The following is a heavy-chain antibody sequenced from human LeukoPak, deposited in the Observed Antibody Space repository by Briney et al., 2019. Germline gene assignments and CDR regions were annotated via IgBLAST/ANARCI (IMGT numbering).Heavy chain of an antibody. Sequence: PGGSLRLSCAASGFTFSDYYMTWVRQAPGKGLEWLSYIGTSGSSIYYADSVKGRFTISRDNAKNSLYLQMNSLRAEDTAVYYCARKKAIQPADNQYGMDVWGHGTTVTVSS. D-gene: IGHD1-1*01. CDR2: IGTSGSSI. V-gene: IGHV3-11*01. CDR1: GFTFSDYY. J-gene: IGHJ6*02. CDR3: ARKKAIQPADNQYGMDV.